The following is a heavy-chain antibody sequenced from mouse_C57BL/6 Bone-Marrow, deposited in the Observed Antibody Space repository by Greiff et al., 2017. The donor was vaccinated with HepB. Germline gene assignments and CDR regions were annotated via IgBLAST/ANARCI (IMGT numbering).Heavy chain of an antibody. CDR1: GYTFTSYW. J-gene: IGHJ4*01. V-gene: IGHV1-50*01. D-gene: IGHD2-4*01. Sequence: QVHVKQSGAELVKPGASVKLSCKASGYTFTSYWMQWVKQRPGQGLEWIGEIDPSDSYTNYNQKFKGKATLTVDTSSSTAYMQLSSLTSEDSAVYYCARSYDYDEAMDYWGQGTSVTVSS. CDR3: ARSYDYDEAMDY. CDR2: IDPSDSYT.